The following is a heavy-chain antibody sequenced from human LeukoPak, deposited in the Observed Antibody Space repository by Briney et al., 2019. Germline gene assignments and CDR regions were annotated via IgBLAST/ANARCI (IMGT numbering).Heavy chain of an antibody. J-gene: IGHJ6*02. V-gene: IGHV3-23*01. CDR2: ISGSGGST. CDR1: GFTFSSYA. CDR3: AGPQKVRGVKNYYYGMDV. Sequence: PGGSLRLSCAASGFTFSSYAMSWVRQAPGKGLEWVSAISGSGGSTHYADSVKGRFTISRDNAKNSLYLQMNSLRAEDTAVYYCAGPQKVRGVKNYYYGMDVWGQGTTVTVSS. D-gene: IGHD3-10*01.